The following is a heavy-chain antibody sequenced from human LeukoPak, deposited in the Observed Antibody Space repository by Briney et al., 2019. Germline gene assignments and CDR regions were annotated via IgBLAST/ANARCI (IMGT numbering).Heavy chain of an antibody. CDR3: ARSYYDILTGYNPYFDS. D-gene: IGHD3-9*01. Sequence: GGSLRLSCAASGFTFTTYSMNWVRQAPGKGLEWVSSITSSSTSMYYADSLKGRFTISRDNAKNSLYLQMISLRAEDTAVYYCARSYYDILTGYNPYFDSWGQGTLVTVSS. CDR1: GFTFTTYS. J-gene: IGHJ4*02. V-gene: IGHV3-21*01. CDR2: ITSSSTSM.